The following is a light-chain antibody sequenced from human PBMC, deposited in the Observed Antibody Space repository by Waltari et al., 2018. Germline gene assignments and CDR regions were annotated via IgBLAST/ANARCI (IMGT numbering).Light chain of an antibody. Sequence: EIVLTQSPGTLSLSPGERATLSCRASQSVGRTLAWYQQRPGQAPRLLIDGASSRGADIPERFAGSGSGTDFSLNINRLEPEDFAVYDCQHYLRLPVSFGQGTKVEIK. CDR1: QSVGRT. J-gene: IGKJ1*01. V-gene: IGKV3-20*01. CDR3: QHYLRLPVS. CDR2: GAS.